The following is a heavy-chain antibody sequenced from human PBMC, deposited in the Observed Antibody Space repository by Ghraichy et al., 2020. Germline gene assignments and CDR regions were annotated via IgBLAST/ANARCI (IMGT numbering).Heavy chain of an antibody. CDR2: INQDASEK. CDR1: GFTLSGYW. V-gene: IGHV3-7*01. D-gene: IGHD4-11*01. Sequence: GGSLRLSCGASGFTLSGYWMSWVRQAPGKGLEWVANINQDASEKYYVDSVKGRFSISRDNAKNSLFLQMNSLRAEDTAVYHCARLQRGPRNFDLWGRGTLVIVSS. CDR3: ARLQRGPRNFDL. J-gene: IGHJ2*01.